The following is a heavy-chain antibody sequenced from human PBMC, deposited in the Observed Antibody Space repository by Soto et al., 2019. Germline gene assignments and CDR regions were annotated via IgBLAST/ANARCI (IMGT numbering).Heavy chain of an antibody. CDR3: ARADCTGAYCYSWPFNYGVDV. Sequence: QVQLVESGGGVVQPGGSLRLSCTTSGFTFNTYGMHWVRQAPGKGLEWVAIIWYDGSNKYYADSVKGRFTISSDNSRNTLYLQMNSLRAEDTALYYCARADCTGAYCYSWPFNYGVDVWGQGTTVTVSS. D-gene: IGHD2-15*01. J-gene: IGHJ6*02. CDR2: IWYDGSNK. CDR1: GFTFNTYG. V-gene: IGHV3-33*08.